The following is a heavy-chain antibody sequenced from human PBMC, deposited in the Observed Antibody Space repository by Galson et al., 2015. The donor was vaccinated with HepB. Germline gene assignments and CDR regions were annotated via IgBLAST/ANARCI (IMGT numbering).Heavy chain of an antibody. CDR1: GYSFTSYW. V-gene: IGHV5-51*01. D-gene: IGHD2-2*02. J-gene: IGHJ5*02. CDR3: ARLVVPAAIAVRWFDP. CDR2: IYPGDSDT. Sequence: QSGAEVKKPGESLKISCKGSGYSFTSYWIGWVRQMPGKGLEWMGIIYPGDSDTRYSPSFQGQVTISADKSISTAYLQWSSLKASDTAMYYCARLVVPAAIAVRWFDPWGQGTLVTVSS.